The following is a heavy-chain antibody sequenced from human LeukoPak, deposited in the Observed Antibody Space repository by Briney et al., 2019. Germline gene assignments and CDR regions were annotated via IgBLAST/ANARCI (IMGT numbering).Heavy chain of an antibody. D-gene: IGHD6-19*01. CDR1: GGSISSYY. V-gene: IGHV4-59*01. J-gene: IGHJ5*02. Sequence: SETLSLTCTVSGGSISSYYWSWIRQPPGKGLEWIGYIYYSGSTNYNPSLKSRVTISVDTSKNQFSLKLSSVTAADTAVYYCARAVYSSDPGYWFDPWGQGTLVTVSS. CDR2: IYYSGST. CDR3: ARAVYSSDPGYWFDP.